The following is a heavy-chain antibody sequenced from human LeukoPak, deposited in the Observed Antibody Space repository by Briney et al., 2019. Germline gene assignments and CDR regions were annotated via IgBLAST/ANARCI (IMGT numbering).Heavy chain of an antibody. CDR3: ARDIYDSSGIYYFDY. J-gene: IGHJ4*02. CDR2: IYYSGST. D-gene: IGHD3-22*01. CDR1: GGSISSSSYY. V-gene: IGHV4-39*07. Sequence: PSETLSPTCTVSGGSISSSSYYWGWIRQPPGKGLEWIGSIYYSGSTYYNPSLKSRVTISVDTSKNQFSLKLSSVTAADTAVYYCARDIYDSSGIYYFDYWGQGTLVTVSS.